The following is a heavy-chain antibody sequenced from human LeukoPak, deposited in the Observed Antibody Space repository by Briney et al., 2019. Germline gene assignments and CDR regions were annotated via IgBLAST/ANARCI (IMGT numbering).Heavy chain of an antibody. CDR1: GSTFSRHS. J-gene: IGHJ3*02. D-gene: IGHD4-11*01. Sequence: PGGSLRLSCAASGSTFSRHSMNWVRQAPGKGLEWVPYISSGSSYIYYADSVKGRFTISRDNAENSLYLQMNSLRGEDTAVYYCARGGLNYADASDIWGQGTMVTVSS. CDR2: ISSGSSYI. CDR3: ARGGLNYADASDI. V-gene: IGHV3-21*01.